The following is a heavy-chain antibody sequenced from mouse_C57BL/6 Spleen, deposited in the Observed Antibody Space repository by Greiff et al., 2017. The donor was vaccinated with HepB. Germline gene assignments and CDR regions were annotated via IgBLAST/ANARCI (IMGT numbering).Heavy chain of an antibody. D-gene: IGHD1-1*01. V-gene: IGHV1-26*01. CDR3: ARSLYEGFDY. Sequence: EVQLQQSGPELVKPGASVKISCKASGYTFTDYYMNWVKQSHGKSLEWIGDINPNNGGTSYNQKFKGKATLTVDKSSSTAYMELRSLTSEDSAVYYCARSLYEGFDYWGQGTTLTVSS. CDR1: GYTFTDYY. J-gene: IGHJ2*01. CDR2: INPNNGGT.